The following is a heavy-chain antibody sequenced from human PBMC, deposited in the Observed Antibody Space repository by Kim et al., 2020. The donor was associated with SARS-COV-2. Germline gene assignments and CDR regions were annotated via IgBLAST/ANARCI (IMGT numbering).Heavy chain of an antibody. J-gene: IGHJ4*02. CDR3: VRGRPVGGVHGVVSDN. Sequence: GGSLRLSCAASGFTFRSYGMHWVRQAPGKGLEWVAGVSYDGTRQYYPDSVKGRFTISRDNSRDTVYLQINSLRDEDTAVYYCVRGRPVGGVHGVVSDNWGQGTLVIASS. V-gene: IGHV3-30*03. D-gene: IGHD3-16*01. CDR1: GFTFRSYG. CDR2: VSYDGTRQ.